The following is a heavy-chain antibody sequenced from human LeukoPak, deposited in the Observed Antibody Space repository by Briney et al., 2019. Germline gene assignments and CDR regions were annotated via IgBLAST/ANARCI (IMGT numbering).Heavy chain of an antibody. V-gene: IGHV4-59*08. Sequence: PSETLSLTCTVSGGSISSYYWSWIRQPPGKGLEWIGCIYYSGSTNYNPSLKSRVTISVDTSKNQFSLKLSSVTAADTAVYYCARHGYDFWSGYYNSVRDAFDIWGQGTMVTVSS. CDR3: ARHGYDFWSGYYNSVRDAFDI. CDR2: IYYSGST. D-gene: IGHD3-3*01. CDR1: GGSISSYY. J-gene: IGHJ3*02.